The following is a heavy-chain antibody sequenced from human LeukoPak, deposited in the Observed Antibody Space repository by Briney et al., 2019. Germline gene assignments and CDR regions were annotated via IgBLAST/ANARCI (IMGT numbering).Heavy chain of an antibody. D-gene: IGHD2-15*01. V-gene: IGHV1-2*04. CDR1: GYTFTGYY. CDR2: INPNSGGT. CDR3: ARGLPDIVVHGWFDP. J-gene: IGHJ5*02. Sequence: ASVKVSCKASGYTFTGYYMHWVRQAPGQGLEWMGWINPNSGGTNYAQKFQGWVTMTRDTSTSTAYMELSRLRSGDTAVYYCARGLPDIVVHGWFDPWGQGTLVTVSS.